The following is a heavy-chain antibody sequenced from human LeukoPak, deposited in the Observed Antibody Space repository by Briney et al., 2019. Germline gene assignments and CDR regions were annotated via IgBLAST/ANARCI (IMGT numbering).Heavy chain of an antibody. J-gene: IGHJ4*02. CDR2: IYPGDSDT. CDR3: ARASRDGYKQNFDH. Sequence: GASLKISCKGSGYSFTTHWIGWVRQMPGKGLEWMGIIYPGDSDTRYSPSLQGQVTISADSSTSTAYLQWSSLRASDTAMYYCARASRDGYKQNFDHWGQGTLVTVSS. V-gene: IGHV5-51*01. D-gene: IGHD5-24*01. CDR1: GYSFTTHW.